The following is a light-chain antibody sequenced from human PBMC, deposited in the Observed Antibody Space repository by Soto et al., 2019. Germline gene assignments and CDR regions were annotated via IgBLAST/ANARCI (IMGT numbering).Light chain of an antibody. CDR2: SND. Sequence: QSVLTQPPSASGTPGQRVTISCSGSSSNIGRNTVNWFQHLPGTAPKLLIYSNDQRPSGVPDRFSGSKSGTSASLAISGLQSDDESDYYCAAWDDSLNGVLFGGGTKLTVL. CDR3: AAWDDSLNGVL. V-gene: IGLV1-44*01. J-gene: IGLJ2*01. CDR1: SSNIGRNT.